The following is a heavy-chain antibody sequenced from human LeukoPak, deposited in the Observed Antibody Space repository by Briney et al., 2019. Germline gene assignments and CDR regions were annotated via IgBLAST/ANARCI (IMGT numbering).Heavy chain of an antibody. CDR2: INPNSGGT. Sequence: ASVKVSCKASGYTFTGFYMHWVRQAPGQGLEWTGWINPNSGGTNYAQKFQGRVTMTRDTSISTAYMELSRLRSDDTAVYYCARDFLDSSGYYREGTDSTTLLDYWGQGTLVIVSS. J-gene: IGHJ4*02. D-gene: IGHD3-22*01. CDR1: GYTFTGFY. V-gene: IGHV1-2*02. CDR3: ARDFLDSSGYYREGTDSTTLLDY.